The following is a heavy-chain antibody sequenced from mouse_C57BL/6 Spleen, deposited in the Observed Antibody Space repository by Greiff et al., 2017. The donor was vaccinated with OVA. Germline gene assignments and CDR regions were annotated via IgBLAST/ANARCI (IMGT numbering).Heavy chain of an antibody. Sequence: DVMLVESGGGLVQPGGSLSLSCAASGFTFTDYYMSWVRQPPGKALEWLGFIRNKTNGYTTEYSASVKGRFTISRDNSQSILYLQMNALRAEDSATYYCARYIAGTGYFDVWGTGTTVTVSS. CDR2: IRNKTNGYTT. J-gene: IGHJ1*03. V-gene: IGHV7-3*01. D-gene: IGHD4-1*01. CDR1: GFTFTDYY. CDR3: ARYIAGTGYFDV.